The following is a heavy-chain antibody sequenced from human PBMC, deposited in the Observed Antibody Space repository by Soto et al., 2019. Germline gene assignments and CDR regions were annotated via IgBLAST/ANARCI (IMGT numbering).Heavy chain of an antibody. CDR3: ARGTSIYSAGATTYAAFDI. CDR1: GFTFRSYA. J-gene: IGHJ3*02. Sequence: LRLSCAASGFTFRSYAMHWVRQAPGKGLEWVAVISYDGSNKYYADSVKGRFTISRDNSKNTLYLQMNSLRAEDTAVYYCARGTSIYSAGATTYAAFDIWGQGTMVTVSS. V-gene: IGHV3-30-3*01. CDR2: ISYDGSNK. D-gene: IGHD1-26*01.